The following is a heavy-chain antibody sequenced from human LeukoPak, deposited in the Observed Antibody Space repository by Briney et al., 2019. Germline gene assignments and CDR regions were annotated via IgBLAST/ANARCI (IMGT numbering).Heavy chain of an antibody. V-gene: IGHV3-74*01. Sequence: GGSLRLSCAASGFPFSSYWMHWVRQVPGKGLLWVSRINSDGSATIYADSVRGRFTISRDNAKNTLYLQMSGLGVEDTAVYHCASDSPYYGMDVWGQGTTVTVSS. CDR1: GFPFSSYW. CDR2: INSDGSAT. J-gene: IGHJ6*02. CDR3: ASDSPYYGMDV.